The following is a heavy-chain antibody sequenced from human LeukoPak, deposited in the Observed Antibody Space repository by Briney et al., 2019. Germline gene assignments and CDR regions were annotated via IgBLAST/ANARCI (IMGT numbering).Heavy chain of an antibody. Sequence: TLSLTRTVSVGSIGSGSYSWSWIRQPAGKGLEWIGCVFISGSTNYNPSLKSRSSIPIDKSKNQFSLKLNSVTAAATAVYYCATNRDSEYALSYWFFALCGRRTLMTVSS. CDR1: VGSIGSGSYS. CDR2: VFISGST. J-gene: IGHJ2*01. CDR3: ATNRDSEYALSYWFFAL. D-gene: IGHD1-1*01. V-gene: IGHV4-61*02.